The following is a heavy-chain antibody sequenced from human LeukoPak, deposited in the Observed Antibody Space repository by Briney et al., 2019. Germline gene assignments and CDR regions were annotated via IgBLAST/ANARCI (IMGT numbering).Heavy chain of an antibody. D-gene: IGHD5-24*01. V-gene: IGHV1-69*13. J-gene: IGHJ4*02. CDR3: ARDSGDGYNYLDY. Sequence: SVKVSCKASGGTFTSYASSWGRQAPGQGLGWRGGIILIVGTTNYAQKLQGRVTITADESTSTAYMELSSLRSEDTAVYYCARDSGDGYNYLDYWGQGTLVTVSS. CDR1: GGTFTSYA. CDR2: IILIVGTT.